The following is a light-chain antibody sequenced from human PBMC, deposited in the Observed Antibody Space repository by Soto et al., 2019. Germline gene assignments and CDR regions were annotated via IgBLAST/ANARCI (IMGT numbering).Light chain of an antibody. CDR1: SGDVGGYNY. CDR3: SSYRATSPPYV. J-gene: IGLJ1*01. CDR2: EVS. Sequence: QSVLAQPASVSGSPGQSITISCSGTSGDVGGYNYVSWYQQYPGKAPKLMLYEVSKRPSGVSNRFSGSKSGKTASLTISGLQAEDEADYYCSSYRATSPPYVFGTGTKGTVL. V-gene: IGLV2-14*01.